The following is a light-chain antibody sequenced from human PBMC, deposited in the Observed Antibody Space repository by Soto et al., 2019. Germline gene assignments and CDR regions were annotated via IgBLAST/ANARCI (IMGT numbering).Light chain of an antibody. Sequence: EIVMTQSPATLSVSPGERATLSCRASQSVSSSLAWYQQQPGQAPRLLIYGASTRATGIPARFSGSGSGTEFTLTIRSLQSEDFAVYYCQQYNNWWTFGQGTKVDIK. CDR2: GAS. CDR1: QSVSSS. J-gene: IGKJ1*01. V-gene: IGKV3-15*01. CDR3: QQYNNWWT.